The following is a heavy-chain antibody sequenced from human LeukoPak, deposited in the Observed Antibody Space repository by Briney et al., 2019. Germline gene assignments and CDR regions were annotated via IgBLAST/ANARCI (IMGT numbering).Heavy chain of an antibody. V-gene: IGHV3-21*01. CDR3: AREFTIFGLLCGFDY. D-gene: IGHD3-3*01. CDR2: ISSSSSYI. J-gene: IGHJ4*02. Sequence: GGSLRLSCAASGFTFSSYAMSWVRQAPGKGLEWVSSISSSSSYIYYADSVKGRFTISRDNAKNSLYLQMNSLRAEDTAVYYCAREFTIFGLLCGFDYWGQGTLVTVSS. CDR1: GFTFSSYA.